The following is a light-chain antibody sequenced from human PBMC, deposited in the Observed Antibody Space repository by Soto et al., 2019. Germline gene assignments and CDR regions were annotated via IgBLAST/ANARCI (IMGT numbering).Light chain of an antibody. CDR2: EVT. CDR1: SSDVGAYNY. Sequence: QSALTQPPSASGSPGQSVTISCTGTSSDVGAYNYVCWNQQHPGKAPKLIISEVTKRPSGVPDRFSGSKSGNTASLTVTGLQAEDEADYYCSSYAGSNNPWVFGGGTKLTVL. V-gene: IGLV2-8*01. CDR3: SSYAGSNNPWV. J-gene: IGLJ3*02.